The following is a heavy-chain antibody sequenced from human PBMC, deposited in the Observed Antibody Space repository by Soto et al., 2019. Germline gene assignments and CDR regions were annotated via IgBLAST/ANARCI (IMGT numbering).Heavy chain of an antibody. D-gene: IGHD3-10*01. J-gene: IGHJ4*02. V-gene: IGHV4-34*02. Sequence: QVQLQQWGAGLLKPSETLSLTCAVYGGSFSGYYWTWIRQPPGKGLEWIGEIDHSGSINYNPSLKSGVTASVDTSKNQFSLGRNSVTAADTAVYYCARGGPGYYGSGSYYPRWGQGTLVTVSS. CDR2: IDHSGSI. CDR3: ARGGPGYYGSGSYYPR. CDR1: GGSFSGYY.